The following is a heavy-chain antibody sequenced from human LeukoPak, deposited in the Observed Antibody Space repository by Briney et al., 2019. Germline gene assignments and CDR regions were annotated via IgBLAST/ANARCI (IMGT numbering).Heavy chain of an antibody. CDR3: AATVHYCSGGSCQNHYYGMDV. D-gene: IGHD2-15*01. CDR1: GGSISSSNW. J-gene: IGHJ6*02. V-gene: IGHV4-4*02. Sequence: SETLSLTCAVSGGSISSSNWWSWVRQPPGKGLEWIGEIYHSGSTNYNPSLKSRVTISVDKSKNQFSLKLSSVTAEDTAVYYCAATVHYCSGGSCQNHYYGMDVWGQGTTVTVSS. CDR2: IYHSGST.